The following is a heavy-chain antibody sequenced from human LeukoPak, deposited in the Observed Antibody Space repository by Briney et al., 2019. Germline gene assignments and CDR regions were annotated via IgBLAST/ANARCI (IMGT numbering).Heavy chain of an antibody. CDR2: ISYDGSNK. CDR3: ANSYSNSWYYFDY. Sequence: GGSLRLSCAASGFTFSSYAMHWVRQAPGKGLEWVAVISYDGSNKYYADSVKGRFTISRDNSKKTLYLQMNSLRAEDTAVYYCANSYSNSWYYFDYWGQGTLVTVSS. D-gene: IGHD6-13*01. J-gene: IGHJ4*02. V-gene: IGHV3-30-3*01. CDR1: GFTFSSYA.